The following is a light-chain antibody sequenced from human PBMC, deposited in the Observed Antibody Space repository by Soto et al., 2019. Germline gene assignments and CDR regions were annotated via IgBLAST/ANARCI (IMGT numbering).Light chain of an antibody. CDR1: QSVASN. V-gene: IGKV3-15*01. CDR2: DAF. CDR3: QQYNNWPPWT. Sequence: IVLTQSPATLSVSPGERATLSCRASQSVASNLAWYQLKPGQAPRLLMFDAFTRATGIPARFSGSGSGTEFTLTISSLQSEDFAVYYCQQYNNWPPWTFGQGTKVDIK. J-gene: IGKJ1*01.